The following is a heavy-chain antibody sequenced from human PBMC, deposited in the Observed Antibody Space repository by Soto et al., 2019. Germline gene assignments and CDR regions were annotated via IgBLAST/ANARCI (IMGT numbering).Heavy chain of an antibody. Sequence: LALTCAVYGGSFSGYYWSWIRQPPGKGLEWIGEINHSGSTNYNPSLKSRVTISVDTSKNQFSLKLSSVTAADTAVYYCARGAWGGYSGYDDAFDIWGQGTMVTVSS. CDR2: INHSGST. J-gene: IGHJ3*02. CDR1: GGSFSGYY. D-gene: IGHD5-12*01. CDR3: ARGAWGGYSGYDDAFDI. V-gene: IGHV4-34*01.